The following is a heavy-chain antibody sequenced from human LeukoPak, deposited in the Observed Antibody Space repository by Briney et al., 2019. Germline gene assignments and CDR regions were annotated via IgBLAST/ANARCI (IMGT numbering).Heavy chain of an antibody. Sequence: SETLSLTCTVSGGSISSYYWSWIRQPPGKGLEWIGYIYYSGSTNYNPSLKSRVTISVDTSRNQFSLKLSSVTAADTAVYYCARAYGSVSLYYFDYWGQGTLVTVSS. J-gene: IGHJ4*02. D-gene: IGHD3-10*01. CDR2: IYYSGST. CDR3: ARAYGSVSLYYFDY. V-gene: IGHV4-59*01. CDR1: GGSISSYY.